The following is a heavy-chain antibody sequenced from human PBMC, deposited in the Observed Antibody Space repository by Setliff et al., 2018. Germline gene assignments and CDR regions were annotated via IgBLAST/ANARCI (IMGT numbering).Heavy chain of an antibody. J-gene: IGHJ6*02. D-gene: IGHD5-12*01. CDR1: GYTLTELS. Sequence: GASVKVSCKVSGYTLTELSMHWVRQAPGKGLEWMGGFDPEDGETIYAQKFQGRVIITRDTSASTAYMELSSLRSEDTAVYYCARDPASSGYDTYYYYYYGMDVWGQGTTVPVSS. CDR2: FDPEDGET. CDR3: ARDPASSGYDTYYYYYYGMDV. V-gene: IGHV1-24*01.